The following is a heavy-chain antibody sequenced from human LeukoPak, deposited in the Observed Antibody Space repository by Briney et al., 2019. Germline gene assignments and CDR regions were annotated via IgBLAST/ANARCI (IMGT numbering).Heavy chain of an antibody. CDR1: GYTFTSHD. J-gene: IGHJ4*02. V-gene: IGHV1-8*03. CDR3: AAGNGYYYGSGSSPLG. Sequence: GASVKVSCKTSGYTFTSHDINWVRQAAGQGLEWMGWMNPISYNSGFAQKFQGRVTTTMDTSTGTAYMHLSSLRSEDTAVYYCAAGNGYYYGSGSSPLGWGQGTLVTVSS. CDR2: MNPISYNS. D-gene: IGHD3-10*01.